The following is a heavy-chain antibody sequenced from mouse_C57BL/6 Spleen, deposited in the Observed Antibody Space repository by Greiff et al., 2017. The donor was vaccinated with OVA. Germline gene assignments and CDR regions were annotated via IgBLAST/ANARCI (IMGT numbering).Heavy chain of an antibody. CDR3: ARRGGYGYFDV. CDR1: GYTFTSYG. CDR2: IYPRSGNT. V-gene: IGHV1-81*01. Sequence: VQLQESGAELARPGASVKLSCKASGYTFTSYGISWVKQRTGQGLEWIGEIYPRSGNTYYNEKFKGKATLTADKSSSTAYMELRSLTSEDSAVYFCARRGGYGYFDVWGTGTTVTVSS. J-gene: IGHJ1*03.